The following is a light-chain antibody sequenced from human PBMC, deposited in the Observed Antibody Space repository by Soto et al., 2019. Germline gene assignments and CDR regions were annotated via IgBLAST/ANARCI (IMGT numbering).Light chain of an antibody. J-gene: IGKJ1*01. CDR2: DTS. V-gene: IGKV1-39*01. CDR3: QQSFSAPWT. Sequence: DIQMTQSPSSLSASGGDRATITCRASQSISTYVNWYQQKPGKAPRLLISDTSNLQGGVPSRFSGRGSGTDFTLTISSLQPEDFATYYCQQSFSAPWTFGQGTK. CDR1: QSISTY.